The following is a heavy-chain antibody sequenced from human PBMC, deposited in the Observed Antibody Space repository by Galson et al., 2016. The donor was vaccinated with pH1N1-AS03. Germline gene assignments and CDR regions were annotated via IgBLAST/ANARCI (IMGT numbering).Heavy chain of an antibody. Sequence: SLRLSCAASGFPFRNYAMNWVRQAPGKGLEWVAHISGNGHNRGYADSVKGRFTIFTDNRRNLVDLEMHRLTSEVSALHYCARDMKRFDYWGQGTRVTVSS. V-gene: IGHV3-43*02. CDR1: GFPFRNYA. J-gene: IGHJ4*03. CDR3: ARDMKRFDY. CDR2: ISGNGHNR.